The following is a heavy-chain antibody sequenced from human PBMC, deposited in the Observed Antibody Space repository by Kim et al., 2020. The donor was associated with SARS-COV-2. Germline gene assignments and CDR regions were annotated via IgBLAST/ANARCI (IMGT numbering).Heavy chain of an antibody. Sequence: SETLSLTCTVSGGSISSYYWSWIRQPPGKGLEWIGYIYYSGSTNYNPSLKSRVTISVDTSKNQFSLKLSSVTAADTAVYYCARDAPPGDAFDIWGQGTMVTVSS. CDR1: GGSISSYY. J-gene: IGHJ3*02. CDR3: ARDAPPGDAFDI. CDR2: IYYSGST. V-gene: IGHV4-59*13.